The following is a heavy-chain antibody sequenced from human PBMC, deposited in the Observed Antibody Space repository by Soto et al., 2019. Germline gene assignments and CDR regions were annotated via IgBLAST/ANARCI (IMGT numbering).Heavy chain of an antibody. CDR1: GGSISNYY. J-gene: IGHJ5*01. CDR3: ARSIDS. CDR2: IYYSGST. V-gene: IGHV4-59*01. Sequence: SETLSLTCTVSGGSISNYYWTWIRQPPRKGLEWIGYIYYSGSTNYNPSLQSRVTISVDTSKNQFSLKLSSVTAADTAVYYCARSIDSWGQGTLVTVSS.